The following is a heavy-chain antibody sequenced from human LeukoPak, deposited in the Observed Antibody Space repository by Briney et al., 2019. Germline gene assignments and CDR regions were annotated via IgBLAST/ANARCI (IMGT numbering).Heavy chain of an antibody. CDR2: IIPILGIA. Sequence: ASVKVSCTASGGTFSSYTISWVRQAPGQGLEWMGRIIPILGIANYAQKFQGRVTITADKSTSTAYMELSSLRSEDTAVYYCARGQSPTGTSFDYWGQGTLVTVSS. CDR1: GGTFSSYT. CDR3: ARGQSPTGTSFDY. J-gene: IGHJ4*02. D-gene: IGHD1-1*01. V-gene: IGHV1-69*02.